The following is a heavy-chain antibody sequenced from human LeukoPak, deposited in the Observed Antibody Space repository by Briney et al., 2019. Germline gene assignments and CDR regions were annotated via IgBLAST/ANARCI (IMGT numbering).Heavy chain of an antibody. CDR1: GGSITTYY. D-gene: IGHD6-19*01. Sequence: SETLSLTCTVSGGSITTYYWSWIRQPPGKGLEWIGFIFYSGSTNYNPSPKSRVTISLNTSKTQFSLKLSSVTAADTAVYYCAIAVATNWFDPWGQGTLVTVSS. J-gene: IGHJ5*02. V-gene: IGHV4-59*08. CDR3: AIAVATNWFDP. CDR2: IFYSGST.